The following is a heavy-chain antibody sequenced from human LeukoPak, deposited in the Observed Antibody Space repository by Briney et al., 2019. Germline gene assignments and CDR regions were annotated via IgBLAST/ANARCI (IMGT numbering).Heavy chain of an antibody. J-gene: IGHJ4*02. CDR1: GASVSGSAYY. Sequence: SETLSLTSTVSGASVSGSAYYWGWIRQPPGKGLEWIGDIYYSGSTYYNESLESRVTISIDTSKNQFSLKLNSVTAADTAMYYCAKSGGYGLIDYWGQGTLVTVSS. CDR3: AKSGGYGLIDY. D-gene: IGHD1-26*01. CDR2: IYYSGST. V-gene: IGHV4-39*01.